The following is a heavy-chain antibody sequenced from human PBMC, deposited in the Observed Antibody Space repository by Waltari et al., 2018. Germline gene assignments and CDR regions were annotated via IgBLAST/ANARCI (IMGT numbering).Heavy chain of an antibody. J-gene: IGHJ4*02. CDR3: VAPWTI. V-gene: IGHV3-15*01. CDR2: IKDKSDGGTT. CDR1: GFAFSDAW. Sequence: EGQLVESGGGLVQPGGSVTLSCAASGFAFSDAWMSWVRQVPGKGVEWGGRIKDKSDGGTTEYATPVKGRFTISRDDSKNLLSLEMNSLKTDDTGVYYCVAPWTIWGQGTLVTVSS. D-gene: IGHD3-3*01.